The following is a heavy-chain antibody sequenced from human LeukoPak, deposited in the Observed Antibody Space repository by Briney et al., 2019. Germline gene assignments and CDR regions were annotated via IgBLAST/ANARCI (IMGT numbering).Heavy chain of an antibody. D-gene: IGHD6-13*01. CDR1: VYTFTSYG. CDR3: ATAPRVYGLGY. Sequence: ASVKVSCKASVYTFTSYGISWVRQAPGQGLEWMGWISAYNGNTNYAQKLQGRVTMTTDTSTSTAYMELRSLRSDDTAVYYCATAPRVYGLGYWGQGTLVTVSS. CDR2: ISAYNGNT. J-gene: IGHJ4*02. V-gene: IGHV1-18*01.